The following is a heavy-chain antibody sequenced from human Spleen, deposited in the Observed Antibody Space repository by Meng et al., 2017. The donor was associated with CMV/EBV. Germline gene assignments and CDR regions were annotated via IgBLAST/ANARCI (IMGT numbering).Heavy chain of an antibody. CDR2: IRYDGGNE. V-gene: IGHV3-30*02. D-gene: IGHD3-3*01. Sequence: GGSLRLSCAASGFTFSNYGMYWVRQAPGKGLEWAAFIRYDGGNEYYLDSVKGRFTISRDNSKKMMYLQMNSLRAEDTAVYYCAKDLKSEWLLNYNYYYGMDVWGQGTTVTVSS. J-gene: IGHJ6*02. CDR3: AKDLKSEWLLNYNYYYGMDV. CDR1: GFTFSNYG.